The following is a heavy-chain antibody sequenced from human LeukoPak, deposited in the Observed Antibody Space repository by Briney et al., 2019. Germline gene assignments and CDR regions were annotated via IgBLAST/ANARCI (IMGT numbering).Heavy chain of an antibody. Sequence: GGSLRLSCAASGFTFSSYWMSWVRQAPGKGLEWVANIKQDGSEKYYVDSVKGRFTISRDNAKNSLYLQMNSLRAEDSALYYCAKAGSFGVGNYLDYWGQGTLVTVSS. CDR3: AKAGSFGVGNYLDY. CDR1: GFTFSSYW. J-gene: IGHJ4*02. V-gene: IGHV3-7*03. D-gene: IGHD1-1*01. CDR2: IKQDGSEK.